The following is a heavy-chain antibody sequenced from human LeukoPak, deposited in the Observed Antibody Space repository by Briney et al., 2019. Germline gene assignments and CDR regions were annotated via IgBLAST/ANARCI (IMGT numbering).Heavy chain of an antibody. V-gene: IGHV1-2*04. Sequence: GASVKVSCKASGYTFTGYYMHWVRQAPGQGLEWMGWINPNSGGTNYAQKFQGWVTMTRDTSTSTAYMELRSLRSDDTAVYYCARDSSLRNILYAFDIWGQGTMVTVSS. CDR1: GYTFTGYY. CDR2: INPNSGGT. CDR3: ARDSSLRNILYAFDI. J-gene: IGHJ3*02. D-gene: IGHD2/OR15-2a*01.